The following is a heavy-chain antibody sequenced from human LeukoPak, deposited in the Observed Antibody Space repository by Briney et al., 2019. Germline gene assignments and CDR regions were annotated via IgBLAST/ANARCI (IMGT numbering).Heavy chain of an antibody. J-gene: IGHJ5*02. D-gene: IGHD3-10*01. V-gene: IGHV1-2*02. CDR3: AREAETPLLWFGELYGHYWFDP. CDR1: GYTFTGYY. CDR2: INPNSGGT. Sequence: ASVKVSCKASGYTFTGYYMHWVRQAPGQGLEWMGWINPNSGGTNYAQKFQGRVTMTRDTSISTAYMELSRLRSDDTAVCYCAREAETPLLWFGELYGHYWFDPWGQGTRVTVPS.